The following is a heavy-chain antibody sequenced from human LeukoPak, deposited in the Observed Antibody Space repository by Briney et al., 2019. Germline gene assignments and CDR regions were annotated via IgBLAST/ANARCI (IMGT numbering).Heavy chain of an antibody. CDR3: ATTLTTVRYYYMDV. Sequence: GSSVKVSCKASGGTFSSYAISWVRQAPGQGLEGMGGIIPIFGTANYAQKFQGRVTITADESTSTAYMELSSLRSEDTAVYYCATTLTTVRYYYMDVWGKGTTVTVSS. D-gene: IGHD4-17*01. V-gene: IGHV1-69*01. CDR2: IIPIFGTA. CDR1: GGTFSSYA. J-gene: IGHJ6*03.